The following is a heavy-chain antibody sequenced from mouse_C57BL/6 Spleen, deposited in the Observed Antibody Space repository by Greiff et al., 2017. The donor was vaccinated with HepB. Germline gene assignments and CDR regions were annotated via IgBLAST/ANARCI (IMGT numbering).Heavy chain of an antibody. CDR3: ARDQGYYLYYFDY. J-gene: IGHJ2*01. V-gene: IGHV5-4*01. CDR1: GFTFSSYA. CDR2: ISDGGSYT. D-gene: IGHD3-1*01. Sequence: EVMLVESGGGLVKPGGSLKLSCAASGFTFSSYAMSWVRQTPEKRLEWVATISDGGSYTYYPDNVKGRFTISRDNAKNNLYLQMSHLKSEDTAMYYCARDQGYYLYYFDYWGQGTTPTVSS.